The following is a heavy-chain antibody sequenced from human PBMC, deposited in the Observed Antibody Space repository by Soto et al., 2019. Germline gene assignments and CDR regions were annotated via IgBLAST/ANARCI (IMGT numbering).Heavy chain of an antibody. D-gene: IGHD6-13*01. CDR3: AIGVAAAYYYYAMDV. J-gene: IGHJ6*02. Sequence: QVVESGGGLVKPGGSLRLSCSASGFPFISYSMSWVLQAPGRGLPWVSSISTTISYMSYAASVRGRFTISRDNAKNSLFQQMNSLRAADTAVYYCAIGVAAAYYYYAMDVLGQWSTVAVSS. CDR2: ISTTISYM. V-gene: IGHV3-21*01. CDR1: GFPFISYS.